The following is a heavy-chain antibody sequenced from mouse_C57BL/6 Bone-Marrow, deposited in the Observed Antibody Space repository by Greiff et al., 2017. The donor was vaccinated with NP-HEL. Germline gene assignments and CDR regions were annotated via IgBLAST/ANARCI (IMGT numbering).Heavy chain of an antibody. Sequence: VKLQQPGAELVMPGASVKLSCKASGYTFTSYWMHWVKQRPGQGLEWIGEIDPSDSYTNYNQKFKGKSTLTVDKSSSTAYMQLSSLTSEDSAVYYCARSNWLYFDYWGQGTTLTVSS. CDR2: IDPSDSYT. D-gene: IGHD4-1*01. CDR3: ARSNWLYFDY. V-gene: IGHV1-69*01. CDR1: GYTFTSYW. J-gene: IGHJ2*01.